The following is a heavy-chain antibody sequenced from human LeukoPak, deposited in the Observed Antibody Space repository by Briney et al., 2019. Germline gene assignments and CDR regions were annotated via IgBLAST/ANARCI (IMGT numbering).Heavy chain of an antibody. CDR3: ARDTQRYSSSWNAFDI. CDR1: GFTVSSNY. D-gene: IGHD6-13*01. Sequence: PGGSLRLSCAASGFTVSSNYMSWVRQAPGKGLEWVAVISYDGNNKYYADSVKGRFTISRDNSKNTLYLQVNSLRAEDTALYYCARDTQRYSSSWNAFDIWGQGTMVTVSS. V-gene: IGHV3-30*03. CDR2: ISYDGNNK. J-gene: IGHJ3*02.